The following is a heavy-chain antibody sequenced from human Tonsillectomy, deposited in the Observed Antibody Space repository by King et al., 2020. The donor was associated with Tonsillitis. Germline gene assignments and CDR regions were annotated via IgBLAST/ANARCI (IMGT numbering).Heavy chain of an antibody. CDR3: ARGGFHYFDY. Sequence: QLQESGSGLVKPSQTLSLTCAVSGGSISSGGYSWSWIWQPPGKGLEWIGYIYHSGSTYYNPSLKSRVTISVDRSKNQFSLKLSSVTAADTAVYYCARGGFHYFDYWGQGTLVTVSS. J-gene: IGHJ4*02. D-gene: IGHD1-26*01. CDR2: IYHSGST. CDR1: GGSISSGGYS. V-gene: IGHV4-30-2*01.